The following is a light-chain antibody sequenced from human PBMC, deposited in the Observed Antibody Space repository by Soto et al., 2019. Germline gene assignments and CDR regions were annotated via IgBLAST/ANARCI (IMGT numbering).Light chain of an antibody. Sequence: DIPMTQSPSTLSASVGARLTITCRASQSVSGWLAWYQQKPGKAPNLLIYAASNLQSGVPSRFSGSGSGTDFALTISSLQPDDFATYYCQQYEIYPWTFGQGTKVEIK. CDR2: AAS. J-gene: IGKJ1*01. CDR1: QSVSGW. CDR3: QQYEIYPWT. V-gene: IGKV1-5*01.